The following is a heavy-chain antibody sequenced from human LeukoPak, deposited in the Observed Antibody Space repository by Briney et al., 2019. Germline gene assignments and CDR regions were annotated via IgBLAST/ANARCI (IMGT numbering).Heavy chain of an antibody. CDR2: IYYSGST. J-gene: IGHJ3*02. V-gene: IGHV4-39*01. D-gene: IGHD3-3*01. CDR3: ARRPVLRFLGSDAFDI. Sequence: SETLSLTCIVSGGSISSSSYYWGWIRQPPGKGLEWIGSIYYSGSTYYNPSLKSRVTISVDTSKNQFSLKLSSVTAADTAVYYCARRPVLRFLGSDAFDIWGQGTMVTVSS. CDR1: GGSISSSSYY.